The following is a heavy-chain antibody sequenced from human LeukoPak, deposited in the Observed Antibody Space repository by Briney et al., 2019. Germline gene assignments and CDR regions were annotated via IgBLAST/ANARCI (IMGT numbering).Heavy chain of an antibody. V-gene: IGHV4-61*02. Sequence: TLSLTCTVSGGSISSASYYWSWIRQPAGKGLEWIGRIYTTGSTNYNPSLKSRVTISLDTSKSQFSLKLSSVTAADTAVYYCARDLGLAEAGSLDYWGQGTLVTVSS. CDR1: GGSISSASYY. D-gene: IGHD6-19*01. CDR2: IYTTGST. CDR3: ARDLGLAEAGSLDY. J-gene: IGHJ4*02.